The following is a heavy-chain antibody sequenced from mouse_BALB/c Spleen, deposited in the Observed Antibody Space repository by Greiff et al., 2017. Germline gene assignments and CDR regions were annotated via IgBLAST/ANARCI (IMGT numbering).Heavy chain of an antibody. V-gene: IGHV1-80*01. CDR3: ARDGSSYHYAMDY. CDR1: GYAFSSYW. D-gene: IGHD1-1*01. CDR2: IYPGDGDT. J-gene: IGHJ4*01. Sequence: VKLQESGAELVRPGSSVKISCKASGYAFSSYWMNWVKQRPGQGLEWIGQIYPGDGDTNYNGKFKGKATLTADKSSSTAYMQLSSLTSEDSAVYFCARDGSSYHYAMDYWGQGTSVTVSS.